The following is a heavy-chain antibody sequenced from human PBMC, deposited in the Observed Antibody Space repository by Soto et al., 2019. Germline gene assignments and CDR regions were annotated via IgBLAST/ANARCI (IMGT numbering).Heavy chain of an antibody. V-gene: IGHV4-39*01. Sequence: SETLSLTCTVSGGSISSSSYYWGWIRQPPGKGLEWIGSIYYSGSAYYNPSLRSRVTISVDTSKNQFSLKLSSVTAADTAVYYCARRQYQLPFDYWGQGILVTVSS. CDR3: ARRQYQLPFDY. J-gene: IGHJ4*02. D-gene: IGHD2-2*01. CDR2: IYYSGSA. CDR1: GGSISSSSYY.